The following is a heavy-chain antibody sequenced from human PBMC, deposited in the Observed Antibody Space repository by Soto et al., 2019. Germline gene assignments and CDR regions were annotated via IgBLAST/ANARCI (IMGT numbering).Heavy chain of an antibody. Sequence: ASVKVSCNASGGTFSSYAIRWVRQAPGQGLEWMGGIIPIFGTANYAQKFQGRVTITADESTSTAYMELSSLRSEDTAVYYCARRTYYYDSSERNYYYGMDVWGQGTTVTVSS. V-gene: IGHV1-69*13. CDR3: ARRTYYYDSSERNYYYGMDV. CDR1: GGTFSSYA. CDR2: IIPIFGTA. D-gene: IGHD3-22*01. J-gene: IGHJ6*02.